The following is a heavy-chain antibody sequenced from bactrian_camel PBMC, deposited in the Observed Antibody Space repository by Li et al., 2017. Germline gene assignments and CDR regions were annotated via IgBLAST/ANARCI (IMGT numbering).Heavy chain of an antibody. CDR3: AAAKGLPDLPRGGYLSARSYNY. CDR1: GYTYSAHC. V-gene: IGHV3S53*01. D-gene: IGHD3*01. J-gene: IGHJ4*01. CDR2: IAGSGST. Sequence: HVQLVESGGGSVHDGGSLGLSCAFSGYTYSAHCMGWFRQAPGKEREGVAVIAGSGSTGYADSVKGRFTISKDNAKNTLYLQMNSLKPEDTAIYYCAAAKGLPDLPRGGYLSARSYNYWGRGTQVTVS.